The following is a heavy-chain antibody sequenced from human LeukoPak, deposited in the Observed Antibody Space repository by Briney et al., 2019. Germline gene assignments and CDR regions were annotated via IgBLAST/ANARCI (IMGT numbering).Heavy chain of an antibody. CDR2: ISYDGSNK. CDR3: AKDSAAARGDYYGMDV. D-gene: IGHD2-2*01. Sequence: PGRSLRLSCAASGFTFSSYGMHWVRQAPGKGLEWVAVISYDGSNKYYADSVKGRFTISRDNFKNTLYLQMNSLRAEDTAVYYCAKDSAAARGDYYGMDVWGQGTTVTVSS. J-gene: IGHJ6*02. CDR1: GFTFSSYG. V-gene: IGHV3-30*18.